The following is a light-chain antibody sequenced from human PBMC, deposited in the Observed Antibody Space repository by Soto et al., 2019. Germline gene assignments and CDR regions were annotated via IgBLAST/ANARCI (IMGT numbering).Light chain of an antibody. CDR2: AAS. J-gene: IGKJ2*01. V-gene: IGKV1-9*01. CDR3: QQVKTYPRT. Sequence: DIQLTQSPSFLSASVGDRVTTTCRASQDISSFLAWYQQKAGKAPKLLIFAASTLQSGVPSRFSGSGSGTEFTLTISSLQPEDVATYYCQQVKTYPRTFGQGTKVDIK. CDR1: QDISSF.